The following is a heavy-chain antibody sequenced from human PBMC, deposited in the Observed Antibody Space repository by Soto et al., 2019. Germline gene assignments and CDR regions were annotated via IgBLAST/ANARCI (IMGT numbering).Heavy chain of an antibody. CDR2: ISSSSSYT. Sequence: PGGSLRLSCAASGFTFSDYYMSWIRQAPGKGLEWVSYISSSSSYTNYADSVKGRFTISRDNAKNSLYLQMNSLRAEDTAVYYCARDRDYYDSSGYSQFGYWGQGTLVTVSS. J-gene: IGHJ4*02. V-gene: IGHV3-11*06. D-gene: IGHD3-22*01. CDR1: GFTFSDYY. CDR3: ARDRDYYDSSGYSQFGY.